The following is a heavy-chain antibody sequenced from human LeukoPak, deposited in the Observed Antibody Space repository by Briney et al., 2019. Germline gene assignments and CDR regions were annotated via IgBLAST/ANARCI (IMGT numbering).Heavy chain of an antibody. CDR1: GGSISSYY. Sequence: SETLSLTCTVSGGSISSYYWTWIRQPPGKGLEWIGYIHYSGSTNYNPSLKSRVTMSVDTSNNQFSLKLNSVTAADTAVYYCARDRLGNTVDYWDQGALVTVSS. CDR3: ARDRLGNTVDY. J-gene: IGHJ4*02. CDR2: IHYSGST. D-gene: IGHD3-16*01. V-gene: IGHV4-59*01.